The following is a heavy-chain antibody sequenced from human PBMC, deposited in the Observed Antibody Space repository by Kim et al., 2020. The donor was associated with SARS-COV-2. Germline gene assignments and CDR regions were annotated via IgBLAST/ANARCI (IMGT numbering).Heavy chain of an antibody. V-gene: IGHV3-53*01. CDR3: ARSSKEDFDYYYDSSGYYSDHAYYFDY. Sequence: GGSLRLSCAASGFTVSSNYMSWVRQAPGKGLEWVSVIYSGGSTYYADSVKGRFTISRDNSKNTLYLQMNSLRAEDTAVYYCARSSKEDFDYYYDSSGYYSDHAYYFDYWGQGTLVTVSS. CDR1: GFTVSSNY. D-gene: IGHD3-22*01. CDR2: IYSGGST. J-gene: IGHJ4*02.